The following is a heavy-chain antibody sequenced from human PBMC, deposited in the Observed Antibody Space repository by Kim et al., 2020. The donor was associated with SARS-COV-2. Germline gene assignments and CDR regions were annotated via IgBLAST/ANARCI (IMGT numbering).Heavy chain of an antibody. CDR3: ADVYFGSDF. J-gene: IGHJ4*02. D-gene: IGHD5-12*01. V-gene: IGHV3-74*01. Sequence: GIDTYYADSVKGRFTISRDNAKNTLYLQMNSLRVEDTSVYYCADVYFGSDFWGQGTLVTVSS. CDR2: GIDT.